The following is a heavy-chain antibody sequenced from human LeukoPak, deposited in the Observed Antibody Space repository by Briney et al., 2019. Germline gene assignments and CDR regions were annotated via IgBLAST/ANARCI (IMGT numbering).Heavy chain of an antibody. D-gene: IGHD3-22*01. CDR2: ISSGGST. Sequence: PGWSLRLSCAASGFXVSSNYISWVRQAPGKGLEWVSVISSGGSTNYADSVKGRFIISRHNSKNTLNLQMNSLRAEDTAVYYCARDSMIVGWYFQHWGQGTLVTVSS. V-gene: IGHV3-66*01. CDR3: ARDSMIVGWYFQH. J-gene: IGHJ1*01. CDR1: GFXVSSNY.